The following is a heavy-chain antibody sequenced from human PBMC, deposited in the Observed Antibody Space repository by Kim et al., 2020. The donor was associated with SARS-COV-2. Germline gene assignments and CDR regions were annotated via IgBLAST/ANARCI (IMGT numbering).Heavy chain of an antibody. CDR3: ARHLVAGNADY. V-gene: IGHV4-39*01. CDR2: IYYSGTT. CDR1: SGSISNSNYY. Sequence: SETLSLTCTVSSGSISNSNYYWGWIRQPPGKGLEWIGGIYYSGTTYYNPSLKSRVTISVDTSKNQFSLKLSSVTAADTAVYYCARHLVAGNADYWGQGTLVTVSS. J-gene: IGHJ4*02. D-gene: IGHD6-19*01.